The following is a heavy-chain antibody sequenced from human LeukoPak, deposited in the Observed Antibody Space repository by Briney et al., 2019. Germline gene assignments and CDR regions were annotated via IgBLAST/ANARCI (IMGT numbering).Heavy chain of an antibody. J-gene: IGHJ4*02. V-gene: IGHV4-30-2*01. CDR1: GGSISSGGYS. CDR2: IYHSGST. Sequence: SQTLSLTCAVSGGSISSGGYSWSWIRQPPGKGLEWIGYIYHSGSTYYNPSLKSRVTISVDRSKNQFSLKLSSVTAADTAVYYCARGYGSGSYYIGRPYFDYWGQGTLVTVSS. CDR3: ARGYGSGSYYIGRPYFDY. D-gene: IGHD3-10*01.